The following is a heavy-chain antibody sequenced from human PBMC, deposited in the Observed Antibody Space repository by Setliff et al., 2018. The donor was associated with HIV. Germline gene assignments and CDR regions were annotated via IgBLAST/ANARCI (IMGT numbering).Heavy chain of an antibody. CDR2: IFYSGST. V-gene: IGHV4-59*01. D-gene: IGHD4-17*01. Sequence: SETLSLTCTVSGGSISSYYWSWIRQPPGKGLEWIGYIFYSGSTNYNPSLKSRVTISADASKNQFSLRLSSVTAADTAVYYCARGFLRSRRRWFDPWGQGTLVTVS. CDR3: ARGFLRSRRRWFDP. J-gene: IGHJ5*02. CDR1: GGSISSYY.